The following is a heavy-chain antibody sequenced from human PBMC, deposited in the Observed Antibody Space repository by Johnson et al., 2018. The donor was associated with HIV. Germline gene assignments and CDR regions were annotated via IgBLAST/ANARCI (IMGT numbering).Heavy chain of an antibody. V-gene: IGHV3-NL1*01. J-gene: IGHJ3*01. CDR2: IYSGGST. Sequence: QVQLVESGGGVVQPGRSLRLSCVASRFTFSSYALHWVRQAPGKGLEWVSVIYSGGSTYYADSVKGRFTISRDNSKNTLYLQMNSLRAEDTAVYHCARGAPQPSDAYDFWGQGTMVTVSS. CDR3: ARGAPQPSDAYDF. D-gene: IGHD3-16*01. CDR1: RFTFSSYA.